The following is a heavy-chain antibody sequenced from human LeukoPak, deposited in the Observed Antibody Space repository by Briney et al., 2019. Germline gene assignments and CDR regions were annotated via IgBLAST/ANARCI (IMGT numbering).Heavy chain of an antibody. CDR3: ARDDHDFWSGYYPDY. CDR2: IYTSGST. V-gene: IGHV4-4*07. J-gene: IGHJ4*02. D-gene: IGHD3-3*01. CDR1: GGSISSYY. Sequence: SETLSLTYAVSGGSISSYYWSWIRQPAGKGLEWIGRIYTSGSTNYNPSLKSRVTMSVDTSKNQFSLKLSSVTAADTAVYYCARDDHDFWSGYYPDYWGQGTLVTVSS.